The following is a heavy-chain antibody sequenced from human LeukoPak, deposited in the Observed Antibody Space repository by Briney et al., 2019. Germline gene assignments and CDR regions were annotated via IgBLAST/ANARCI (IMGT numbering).Heavy chain of an antibody. V-gene: IGHV3-23*01. J-gene: IGHJ4*02. CDR3: AKDVPYCSGTICYKGFDY. Sequence: PGGSLRLSCAASGFTFSSYAMTWVRQAPGRGLEWVATISHSSGSTYYADSVKGRVTISRDNSKNTLHLQMNSLRVEDTAIYYCAKDVPYCSGTICYKGFDYWGQGTLVTVSS. CDR1: GFTFSSYA. CDR2: ISHSSGST. D-gene: IGHD2-2*02.